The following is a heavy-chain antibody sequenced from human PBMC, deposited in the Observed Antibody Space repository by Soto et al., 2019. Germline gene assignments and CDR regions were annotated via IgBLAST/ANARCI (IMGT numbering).Heavy chain of an antibody. V-gene: IGHV4-34*01. CDR2: INRGGGT. J-gene: IGHJ5*01. CDR3: AKNFDS. CDR1: GGSFSDDY. Sequence: PSETLSLTCAVHGGSFSDDYWSWIRQPPGKGLEWIGDINRGGGTNYNPSLRSRVTMSVDTSKNQFSLRLTSLTAADTAIYYCAKNFDSWGQGTLVTVSS.